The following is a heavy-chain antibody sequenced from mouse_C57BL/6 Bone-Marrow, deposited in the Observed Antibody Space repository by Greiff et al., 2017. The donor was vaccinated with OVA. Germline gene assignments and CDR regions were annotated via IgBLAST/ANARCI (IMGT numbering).Heavy chain of an antibody. CDR1: GYTFTSYG. V-gene: IGHV1-81*01. CDR2: IYPRSGNT. D-gene: IGHD3-2*02. J-gene: IGHJ3*01. CDR3: ARERNSSGYVRFAY. Sequence: VKLMESGAGLARPGASVKLSCKASGYTFTSYGISWVKQRTGQGLEWIGEIYPRSGNTYYNEKFKGKATLTADKSSSTAYMELRSLTSEDSAVYFGARERNSSGYVRFAYWGQGTLVTVSA.